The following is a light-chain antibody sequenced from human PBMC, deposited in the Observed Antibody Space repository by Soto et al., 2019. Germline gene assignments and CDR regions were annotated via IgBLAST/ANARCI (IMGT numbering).Light chain of an antibody. CDR3: CSYAGHTNVL. J-gene: IGLJ2*01. V-gene: IGLV2-8*01. CDR1: INEVGGYNY. CDR2: EVV. Sequence: QSALTQPPSASGSPGQSVTISCTGTINEVGGYNYVSWYQHYPGEAPKLMIYEVVKRPSGVPDRFSGSKSGNTASLTVSGLQAEDEADYYCCSYAGHTNVLFGGGTKVTVL.